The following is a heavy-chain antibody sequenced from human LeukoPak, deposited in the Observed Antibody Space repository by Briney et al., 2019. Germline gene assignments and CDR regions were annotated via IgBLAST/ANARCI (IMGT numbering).Heavy chain of an antibody. CDR2: IHFSGTT. Sequence: SETLSLTCTVSGGSISNYYWSWLRQPPGKGLEWIGYIHFSGTTNINPSLKSRVTISVDMSKNQFALKLSSVTAADTAVYYCAREDPQTTVPEGLDVWGQGTMVTVSS. D-gene: IGHD4-17*01. CDR1: GGSISNYY. J-gene: IGHJ6*02. CDR3: AREDPQTTVPEGLDV. V-gene: IGHV4-59*01.